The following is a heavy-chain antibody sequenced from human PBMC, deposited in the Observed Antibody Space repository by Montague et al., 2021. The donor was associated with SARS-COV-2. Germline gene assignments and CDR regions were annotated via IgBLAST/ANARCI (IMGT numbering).Heavy chain of an antibody. CDR1: GATITSGRYY. V-gene: IGHV4-31*03. D-gene: IGHD3-10*01. Sequence: TLSLTCTVSGATITSGRYYWTWIRRHPGKGLEYIGNIYYNGSTYYNPSLKSRLTMSVDMSKNQFSLKLRSVTAADTAMYFCARWAALIYYYGLDVWGRGTTVTVSS. CDR2: IYYNGST. CDR3: ARWAALIYYYGLDV. J-gene: IGHJ6*02.